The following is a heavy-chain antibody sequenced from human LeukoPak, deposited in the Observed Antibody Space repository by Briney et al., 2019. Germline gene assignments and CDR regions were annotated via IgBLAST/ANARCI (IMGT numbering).Heavy chain of an antibody. CDR2: INPNSGGT. CDR1: GYTFTGYY. J-gene: IGHJ4*02. V-gene: IGHV1-2*02. D-gene: IGHD2-2*01. CDR3: ARGGCSSTSCYHDY. Sequence: ASVKVSRKASGYTFTGYYMHWVRQAPGQGLEWMGWINPNSGGTNYAQKFQGRVTMTRDTSISTAYMELSRLRSDDTAVYYCARGGCSSTSCYHDYWGQGTLVTVSS.